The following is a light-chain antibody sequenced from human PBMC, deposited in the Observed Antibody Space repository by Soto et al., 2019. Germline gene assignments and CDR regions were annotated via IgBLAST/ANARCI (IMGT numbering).Light chain of an antibody. CDR2: EVT. Sequence: QSVLTQPASVSGSPGQSITISCTGSSSDVGGYALVSWYQQHPGQAPKLIIYEVTKRPSGVSSRFSASRSGLTASLTISGLQPEDAADYFSCSYVGRRASYVFGTATKVTVL. CDR1: SSDVGGYAL. CDR3: CSYVGRRASYV. J-gene: IGLJ1*01. V-gene: IGLV2-23*02.